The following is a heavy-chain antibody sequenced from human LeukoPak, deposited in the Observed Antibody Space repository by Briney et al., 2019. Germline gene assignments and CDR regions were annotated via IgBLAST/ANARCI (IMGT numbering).Heavy chain of an antibody. J-gene: IGHJ4*02. Sequence: WGSLRLSCAASGFTMNNYAMSWVRQAPGKGLEWVSSISASDGSTFYADSVKGRLTISRDRARNRLYLQINNLRAEDTAIYYCAKDVEATITSGGYYFDCWGQGTLVHVSS. CDR2: ISASDGST. CDR3: AKDVEATITSGGYYFDC. D-gene: IGHD5-12*01. V-gene: IGHV3-23*01. CDR1: GFTMNNYA.